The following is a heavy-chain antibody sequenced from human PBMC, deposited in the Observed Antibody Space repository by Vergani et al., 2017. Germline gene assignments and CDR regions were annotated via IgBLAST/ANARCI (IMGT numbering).Heavy chain of an antibody. V-gene: IGHV3-23*04. Sequence: VLLVESGGGVVQPGGSLRLSCAASGFTFIMHAMSWVRQAPGKGLEWVSTLSASDRRTHYADSVKGRFTISRDNSKNTLFLHMNSLRPEDTAVYYCAKVGRSEVAGTFGAFDIWGQGTMVTVSS. D-gene: IGHD6-19*01. J-gene: IGHJ3*02. CDR2: LSASDRRT. CDR3: AKVGRSEVAGTFGAFDI. CDR1: GFTFIMHA.